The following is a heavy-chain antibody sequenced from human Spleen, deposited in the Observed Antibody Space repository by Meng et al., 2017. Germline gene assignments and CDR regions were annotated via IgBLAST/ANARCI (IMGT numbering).Heavy chain of an antibody. V-gene: IGHV4-34*01. D-gene: IGHD6-19*01. J-gene: IGHJ4*02. CDR2: INHSGSS. CDR1: GGSFNENY. CDR3: VEGSGWYNY. Sequence: QVHLQQWGAVMLKPSQTLSLPCAFYGGSFNENYWSWIRQPPGKGLEWIGEINHSGSSNYNPSLKSRVTISVDTAKNQLSLKLSSVTAADTAVYYCVEGSGWYNYWGQGTLVTVSS.